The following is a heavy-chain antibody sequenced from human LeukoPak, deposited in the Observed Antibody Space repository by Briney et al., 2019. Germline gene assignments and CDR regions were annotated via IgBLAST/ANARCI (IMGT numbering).Heavy chain of an antibody. CDR2: IIPIFGTA. D-gene: IGHD2-2*01. CDR1: GGTFSSYA. CDR3: ARGLFYCSSTSCYPARFDY. Sequence: SVKVSCKASGGTFSSYAISWVRQAPGQGLEWMGGIIPIFGTANYAQKFQSRVTITTDESTSTAYMELSSLRSEDTAVYYCARGLFYCSSTSCYPARFDYWGQGTLVTVSP. V-gene: IGHV1-69*05. J-gene: IGHJ4*02.